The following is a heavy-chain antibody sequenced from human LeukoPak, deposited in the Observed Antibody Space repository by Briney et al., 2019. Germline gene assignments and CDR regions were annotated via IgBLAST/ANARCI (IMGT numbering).Heavy chain of an antibody. CDR2: MHPGNGNT. D-gene: IGHD2-15*01. Sequence: ASVKVSCKASGYRFISNYIQWIRRAPGLGPEWIGWMHPGNGNTRYAEKFQGRVTMTRDTSINTAYMDLGSLRSDDTAVYYCAREGSYCVGGDCYSFDFWGQGTLITVSS. V-gene: IGHV1-2*02. CDR1: GYRFISNY. J-gene: IGHJ4*02. CDR3: AREGSYCVGGDCYSFDF.